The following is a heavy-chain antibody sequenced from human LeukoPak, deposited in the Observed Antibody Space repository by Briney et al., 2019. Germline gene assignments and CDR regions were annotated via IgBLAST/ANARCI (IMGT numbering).Heavy chain of an antibody. J-gene: IGHJ4*02. CDR3: ARVAHMMTYIDY. Sequence: ASVKVSCKASGGTFSSYAISLVRQAPGQGLEWMGGIIPIFGTANYAQKFQGRVTITTDESTSTAYMELSSLRSEDTAVYYCARVAHMMTYIDYWGQGTLVTVSS. D-gene: IGHD3-16*01. V-gene: IGHV1-69*05. CDR1: GGTFSSYA. CDR2: IIPIFGTA.